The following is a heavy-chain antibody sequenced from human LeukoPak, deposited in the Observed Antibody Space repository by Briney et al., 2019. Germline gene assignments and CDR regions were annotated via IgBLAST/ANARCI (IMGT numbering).Heavy chain of an antibody. CDR3: AAGLVIAAAEELDP. J-gene: IGHJ5*02. V-gene: IGHV1-58*01. D-gene: IGHD6-13*01. CDR2: IVVGSGNT. Sequence: SVKVSCKASGFTFTSSAVQWVRQARGQRLEWIGWIVVGSGNTNYAQKFQERVTITRDMTTSTAYMELSSLRSEDTAVYYCAAGLVIAAAEELDPWGQGTLVTVSS. CDR1: GFTFTSSA.